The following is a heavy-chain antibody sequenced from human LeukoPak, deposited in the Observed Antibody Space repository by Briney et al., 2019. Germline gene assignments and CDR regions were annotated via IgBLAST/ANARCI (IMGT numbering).Heavy chain of an antibody. J-gene: IGHJ6*02. CDR3: ARGGGQQLNYYYYGMDV. V-gene: IGHV1-18*01. D-gene: IGHD6-13*01. Sequence: ASLNVSCKASLYTFTSYGISSVRQAPAQRLEWMEWISAYNGNTNYAQKLQGRVTMTTDTSTSTAYMELRSLRSDDTAVYYCARGGGQQLNYYYYGMDVWGQGTTVTVSS. CDR2: ISAYNGNT. CDR1: LYTFTSYG.